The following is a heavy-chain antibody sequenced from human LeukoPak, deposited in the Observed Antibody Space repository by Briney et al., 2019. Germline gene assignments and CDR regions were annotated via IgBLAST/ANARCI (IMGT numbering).Heavy chain of an antibody. CDR3: ERTHTDSYYYYYYMDV. D-gene: IGHD2-21*01. J-gene: IGHJ6*03. Sequence: ASVKVSCKASGYTFTGYYIHWVRQAPGQGLEWMGWINPNSGGTKYAQKFQGMVTVTRDTSISTVYMELSRLRSDDTAVYYCERTHTDSYYYYYYMDVWGKGTTVTVSS. CDR1: GYTFTGYY. V-gene: IGHV1-2*02. CDR2: INPNSGGT.